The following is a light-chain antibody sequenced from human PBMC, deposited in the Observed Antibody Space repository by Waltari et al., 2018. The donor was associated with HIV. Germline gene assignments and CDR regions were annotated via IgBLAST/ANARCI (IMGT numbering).Light chain of an antibody. CDR1: RTIRDNSDNRIH. CDR3: QQYYSLPVT. J-gene: IGKJ4*02. Sequence: DIVMTQSPDSLAVSLGGRVIINCKSSRTIRDNSDNRIHLAWYQQKPGHAPSILIYWASTRAFGVPERFRGSGSGTDFSLTISSLQDDYVAIYFCQQYYSLPVTFGGGTKVERK. V-gene: IGKV4-1*01. CDR2: WAS.